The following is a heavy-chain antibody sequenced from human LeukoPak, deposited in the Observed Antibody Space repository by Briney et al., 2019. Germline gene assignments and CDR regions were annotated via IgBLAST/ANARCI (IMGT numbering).Heavy chain of an antibody. CDR2: IYWDDDK. CDR3: AHTIGGGNSGYPDY. V-gene: IGHV2-5*02. D-gene: IGHD3-22*01. Sequence: SGPTLVKPTQTLTLTCTFSGFSLSTNDMGVGWIRQPPGKALEWLALIYWDDDKRYSSSLKSRLTITKDTSKNQVVLSMTNMDPVDTATYYCAHTIGGGNSGYPDYWGQGTLVTVSS. J-gene: IGHJ4*02. CDR1: GFSLSTNDMG.